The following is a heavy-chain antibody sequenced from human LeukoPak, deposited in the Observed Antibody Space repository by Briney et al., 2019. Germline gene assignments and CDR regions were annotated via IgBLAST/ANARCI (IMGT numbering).Heavy chain of an antibody. CDR2: MTSSNTI. CDR1: RFTFSSYS. Sequence: GGSLRLSCAASRFTFSSYSMNWVRQAPGKGLEWVATMTSSNTIYYADSVKGRFTISRDNAENSVYLQMNSLRDEDTAVYSCARAQTMFWEFDGFDIWGRGTKVSVSS. V-gene: IGHV3-69-1*01. CDR3: ARAQTMFWEFDGFDI. D-gene: IGHD3-10*02. J-gene: IGHJ3*02.